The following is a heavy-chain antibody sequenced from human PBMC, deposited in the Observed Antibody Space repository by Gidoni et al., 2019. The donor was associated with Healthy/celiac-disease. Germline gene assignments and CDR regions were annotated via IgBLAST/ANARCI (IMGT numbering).Heavy chain of an antibody. CDR1: GFTFSSYV. V-gene: IGHV3-33*01. D-gene: IGHD2-2*01. J-gene: IGHJ4*02. Sequence: QVQLVESGGGVVQPGRSLRLSCAASGFTFSSYVMDWVRQAPGKGLEWVAVIWYDGSNKYYADSVKGRFTISRDNSKNTLYLQMNSLRAEDTAVYYCARRSCSSTSCFTSLDYWGQGTLVTVSS. CDR2: IWYDGSNK. CDR3: ARRSCSSTSCFTSLDY.